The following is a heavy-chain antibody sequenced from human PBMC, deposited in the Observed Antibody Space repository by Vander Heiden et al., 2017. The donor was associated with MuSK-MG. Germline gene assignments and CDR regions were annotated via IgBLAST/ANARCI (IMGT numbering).Heavy chain of an antibody. CDR1: GFTFSSYA. J-gene: IGHJ6*02. CDR3: AKDPYIWFGEFHYYYGMDV. V-gene: IGHV3-23*01. D-gene: IGHD3-10*01. CDR2: ISGSGGST. Sequence: EVQLLESGGGLVQPGGSLRLSCAASGFTFSSYAMGWVRQAPGKGLEWVSAISGSGGSTYYADSVKGRFTISRDNSKNTLYLQMNSLRAEDTAVYYCAKDPYIWFGEFHYYYGMDVWGQGTTVTVSS.